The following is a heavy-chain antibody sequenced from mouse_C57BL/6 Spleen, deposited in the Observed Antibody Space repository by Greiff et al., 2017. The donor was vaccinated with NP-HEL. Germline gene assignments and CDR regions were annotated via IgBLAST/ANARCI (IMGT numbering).Heavy chain of an antibody. CDR2: IDPETGGT. CDR3: TRGGYYYGSSLFDY. V-gene: IGHV1-15*01. J-gene: IGHJ2*01. D-gene: IGHD1-1*01. Sequence: VQLQQSGAELVRPGASVTLSCKASGYTFTDYEMHWVKQTPVHGLEWIGAIDPETGGTAYNQKFKGKAILTADKSSSTAYMELRSLTSEDSAVYYCTRGGYYYGSSLFDYWGQGTTLTVSS. CDR1: GYTFTDYE.